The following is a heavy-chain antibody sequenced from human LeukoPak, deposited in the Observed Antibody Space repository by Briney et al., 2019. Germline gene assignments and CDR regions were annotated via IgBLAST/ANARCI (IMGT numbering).Heavy chain of an antibody. CDR1: GFTFSSYA. CDR2: IYSGGST. D-gene: IGHD6-13*01. V-gene: IGHV3-66*01. Sequence: GGALRLSCAASGFTFSSYATSWVRQAPGKGLEWVSVIYSGGSTYYADSVKGRFTISRDNSKNTLYLQMNSLRAEDTAVYYCARAPGIYYYYGMDVWGQGTTVTVSS. CDR3: ARAPGIYYYYGMDV. J-gene: IGHJ6*02.